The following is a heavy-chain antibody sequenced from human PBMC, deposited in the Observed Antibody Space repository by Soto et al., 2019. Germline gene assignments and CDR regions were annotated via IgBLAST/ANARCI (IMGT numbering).Heavy chain of an antibody. V-gene: IGHV5-51*01. Sequence: GESLKISCKGSGYSFTNYWIGWVRQMPGKGLEWMGIIYPGDSHAIYSPSFQGQVTMSADKSISTAYLQWSSLKASDTAMYYWRGPYRGAPNDPFDVWGQGTMVPVSS. J-gene: IGHJ3*01. CDR3: RGPYRGAPNDPFDV. D-gene: IGHD1-26*01. CDR2: IYPGDSHA. CDR1: GYSFTNYW.